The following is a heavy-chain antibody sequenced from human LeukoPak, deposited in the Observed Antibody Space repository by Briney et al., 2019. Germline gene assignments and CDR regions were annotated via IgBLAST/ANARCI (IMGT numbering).Heavy chain of an antibody. CDR2: MNPNSGNT. J-gene: IGHJ4*02. D-gene: IGHD2-2*01. CDR1: GYTFTNYH. CDR3: ARGPGCISTTCPYYFDY. Sequence: GASVTVSFTSSGYTFTNYHINWVRQASGQGLDWMGWMNPNSGNTGYAQKFQGRVTMTRNTSISTAYMELSSLSSEDTAVYYCARGPGCISTTCPYYFDYWGQGTLVTVSS. V-gene: IGHV1-8*01.